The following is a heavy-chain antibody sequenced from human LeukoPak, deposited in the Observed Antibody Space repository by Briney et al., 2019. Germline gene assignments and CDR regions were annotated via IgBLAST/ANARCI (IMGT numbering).Heavy chain of an antibody. V-gene: IGHV1-8*01. Sequence: ASVKVSCKASGYTFTSYDINWVRQATGQGLEWTGWMNPNSGNTGYAQKFQGRVTMTRNTSISTAYMELSSLRSEDTAVYYCAGEVRGVIGDFDYWGQGTLVTVSS. D-gene: IGHD3-10*01. J-gene: IGHJ4*02. CDR2: MNPNSGNT. CDR3: AGEVRGVIGDFDY. CDR1: GYTFTSYD.